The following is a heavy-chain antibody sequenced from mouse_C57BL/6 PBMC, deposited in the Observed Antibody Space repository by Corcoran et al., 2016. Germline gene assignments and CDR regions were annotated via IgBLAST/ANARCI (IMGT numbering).Heavy chain of an antibody. CDR2: INTYSGVP. Sequence: QIQLVQSGPELKKPGVTVKNSCKASGYTLTTYGMCWVKQAPGKGLKRMGWINTYSGVPTYADDYKGRFAFSLETSASTAYLQINNLKNEDTATYSCARDYYGSSYVRCAYWGQGTLVTVSS. CDR3: ARDYYGSSYVRCAY. D-gene: IGHD1-1*01. CDR1: GYTLTTYG. V-gene: IGHV9-3*01. J-gene: IGHJ3*01.